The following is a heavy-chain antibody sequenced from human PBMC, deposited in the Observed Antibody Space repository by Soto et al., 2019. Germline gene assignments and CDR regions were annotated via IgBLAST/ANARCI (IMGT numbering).Heavy chain of an antibody. V-gene: IGHV1-69*01. J-gene: IGHJ6*02. D-gene: IGHD3-10*01. CDR2: IIPLFGTT. Sequence: QVQVEQSGVEVRRPGSSVKVSCKASGDTFKNCVISWVRQAPGQGLEWMGGIIPLFGTTDFAQRFQGRLTITTDESTTTAYMELSRLRSEDTATYYCAAELRFGKLSVVWGQGTTVIVSS. CDR3: AAELRFGKLSVV. CDR1: GDTFKNCV.